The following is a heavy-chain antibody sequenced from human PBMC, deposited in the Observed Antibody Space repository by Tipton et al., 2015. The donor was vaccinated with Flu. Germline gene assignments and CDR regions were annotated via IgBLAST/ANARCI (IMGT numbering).Heavy chain of an antibody. J-gene: IGHJ4*02. Sequence: LVKPSETLSLTCAVYGGSFSGYYWSWIRQPPGKGLEWIGEINHSGSTNYNPSLKSRVTISVDTSKNQFSLKLSSVTAADTAVYYCARGPNWFGYWGQGTLVTVSS. CDR2: INHSGST. D-gene: IGHD1-1*01. V-gene: IGHV4-34*01. CDR3: ARGPNWFGY. CDR1: GGSFSGYY.